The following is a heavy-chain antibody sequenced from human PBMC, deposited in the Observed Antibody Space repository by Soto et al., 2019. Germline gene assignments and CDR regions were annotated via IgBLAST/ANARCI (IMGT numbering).Heavy chain of an antibody. J-gene: IGHJ6*02. V-gene: IGHV3-49*03. Sequence: LRLSCTASGFTFGDYAMSWFRQAPGKGLEWVGFIRSKAYGGTTEYAASVKGRFTISRDDSKSIAYLQMNSLKTEDTAVYYCTRGAPNYYDSSGYLGYYYYGMDVWGQGTTVTVS. CDR1: GFTFGDYA. CDR3: TRGAPNYYDSSGYLGYYYYGMDV. D-gene: IGHD3-22*01. CDR2: IRSKAYGGTT.